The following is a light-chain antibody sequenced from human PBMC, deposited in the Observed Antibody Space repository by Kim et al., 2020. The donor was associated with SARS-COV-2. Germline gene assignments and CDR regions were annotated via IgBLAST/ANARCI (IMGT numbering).Light chain of an antibody. CDR2: EAS. J-gene: IGKJ5*01. Sequence: IQLTQSPASLSASVGDRVTITCRASQGINTALAWYQQKPGKAPRLLLYEASTLRTGVPSRFSGSGSGTQFSLTISSLQPEDFATYYCQQFSSYTITFGEGTRLEIK. CDR3: QQFSSYTIT. V-gene: IGKV1-13*02. CDR1: QGINTA.